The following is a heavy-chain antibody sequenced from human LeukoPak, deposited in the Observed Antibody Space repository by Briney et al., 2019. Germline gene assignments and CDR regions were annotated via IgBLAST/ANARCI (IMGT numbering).Heavy chain of an antibody. Sequence: SQTLSLTCTVSGGSISSGSYYWSWIRQPPGKGLEWIGSIFYSGTTYYNPSLKSRVTISVDTSKNQFSLKLSSVTAADTAVYYCARAAGGYSYEFDYWGQGTLVTVSS. CDR2: IFYSGTT. D-gene: IGHD5-18*01. CDR1: GGSISSGSYY. CDR3: ARAAGGYSYEFDY. V-gene: IGHV4-39*07. J-gene: IGHJ4*02.